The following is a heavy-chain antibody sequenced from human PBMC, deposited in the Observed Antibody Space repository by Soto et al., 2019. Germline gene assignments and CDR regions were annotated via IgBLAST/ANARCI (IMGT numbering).Heavy chain of an antibody. CDR3: AREVSSSWLSPYYYDGMDV. D-gene: IGHD6-13*01. V-gene: IGHV4-4*07. CDR2: IYTSGST. CDR1: GGSISSYY. J-gene: IGHJ6*02. Sequence: SETLSLTCTVSGGSISSYYWSWIRQPAGKGLEWIGRIYTSGSTNYNPSLKSRVTMSVDTSKNQFSLKLSSLTAADTAVYYCAREVSSSWLSPYYYDGMDVWGQGTTVTVSS.